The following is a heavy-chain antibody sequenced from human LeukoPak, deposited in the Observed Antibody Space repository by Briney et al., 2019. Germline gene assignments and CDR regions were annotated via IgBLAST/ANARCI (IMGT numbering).Heavy chain of an antibody. CDR1: GTTFDTDY. CDR3: VREDRSCYYY. CDR2: INQDGSET. V-gene: IGHV3-7*03. D-gene: IGHD2-15*01. J-gene: IGHJ4*02. Sequence: GGSLRLSCAASGTTFDTDYMTWVRQTPEKGLEWVANINQDGSETNYVDSVKGRFTISRDNDKNSLYLQMNSLRAEDTAVYYCVREDRSCYYYWGQGTLVTVSS.